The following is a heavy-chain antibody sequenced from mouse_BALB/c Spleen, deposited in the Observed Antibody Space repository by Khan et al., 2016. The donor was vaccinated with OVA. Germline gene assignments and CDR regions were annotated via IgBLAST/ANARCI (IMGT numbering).Heavy chain of an antibody. V-gene: IGHV1-4*01. J-gene: IGHJ3*01. D-gene: IGHD2-14*01. Sequence: QIQLVQSGAELARPGASVKMSCKASGYTFTSYMIHWIKKRPGQGLEWIGYINPSNGYTNYNQKFNDKATLTTDKSSTTAYLQLSSLTSDDSAVYNCVRDGAYHRNDGWFAFWGQGTLVTVSA. CDR3: VRDGAYHRNDGWFAF. CDR2: INPSNGYT. CDR1: GYTFTSYM.